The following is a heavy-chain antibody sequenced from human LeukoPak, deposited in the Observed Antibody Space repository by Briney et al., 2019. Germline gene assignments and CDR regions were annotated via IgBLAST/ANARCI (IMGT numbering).Heavy chain of an antibody. D-gene: IGHD1-26*01. CDR2: IYYSGST. J-gene: IGHJ4*02. CDR3: AGASFYYFDC. Sequence: SETLSLTCTVSGGSISTSSYYWGWIRQPPGKGLEWIGSIYYSGSTYCNPSLKSRVTISVDTSKNQFSLKLSSVTAADTAVYYCAGASFYYFDCWGQGTLVTVSS. V-gene: IGHV4-39*01. CDR1: GGSISTSSYY.